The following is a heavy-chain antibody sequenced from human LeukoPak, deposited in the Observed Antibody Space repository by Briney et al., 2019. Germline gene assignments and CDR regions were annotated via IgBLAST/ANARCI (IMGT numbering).Heavy chain of an antibody. Sequence: SVKVSCKASGGTFSSYAISLVRQAPGQGLEWMGGIIPIFGTANYAQKFQGRVTITADESTSTAYMELSSLRSEDTAVYYCARRDSPACAFDIWGQGTMVTVSS. CDR1: GGTFSSYA. CDR3: ARRDSPACAFDI. V-gene: IGHV1-69*13. CDR2: IIPIFGTA. J-gene: IGHJ3*02. D-gene: IGHD3-22*01.